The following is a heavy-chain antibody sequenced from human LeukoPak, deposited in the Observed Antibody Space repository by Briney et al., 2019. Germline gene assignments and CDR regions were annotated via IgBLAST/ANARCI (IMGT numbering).Heavy chain of an antibody. V-gene: IGHV3-7*01. CDR1: GFTFSTYW. D-gene: IGHD3-3*01. Sequence: GGSLRLSCAASGFTFSTYWMSWVRQAPGKGLEWVANIKEDGSEKNYVDSVKGRFTISRDNAKNSLYLQMNSLRAEDTAVYYCARVSNYDSWSGYYLLMDVWGQGTTVTVSS. CDR3: ARVSNYDSWSGYYLLMDV. CDR2: IKEDGSEK. J-gene: IGHJ6*02.